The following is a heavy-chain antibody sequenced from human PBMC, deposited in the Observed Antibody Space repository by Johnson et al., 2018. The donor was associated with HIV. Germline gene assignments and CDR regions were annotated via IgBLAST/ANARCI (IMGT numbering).Heavy chain of an antibody. CDR3: AIVYYYDSSGSAFDI. D-gene: IGHD3-22*01. Sequence: VQLVESGGGLVQPGRSLKLSCAASGFTFRSYGMHWVRQAPGKGLEWVSAIGTAGDTYYPGSVKGRFTISRDNAKNSLYLQMNSLRAEDTALYYCAIVYYYDSSGSAFDIWGQGTMVTVSS. CDR2: IGTAGDT. J-gene: IGHJ3*02. V-gene: IGHV3-13*01. CDR1: GFTFRSYG.